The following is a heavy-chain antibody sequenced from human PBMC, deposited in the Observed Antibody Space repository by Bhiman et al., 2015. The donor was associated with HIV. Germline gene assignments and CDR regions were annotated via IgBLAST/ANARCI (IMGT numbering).Heavy chain of an antibody. V-gene: IGHV3-7*01. J-gene: IGHJ6*02. CDR3: VRGERDYNYWSASYPYTPQNSYSLDV. CDR2: INPDGRDK. D-gene: IGHD3-3*01. CDR1: GFSFGRYW. Sequence: EVQLVESGGGLVQPGGSLRLSCGVSGFSFGRYWMTWVRQAPGKGLEWVANINPDGRDKYYLDSVKGRFVISRDNDRDSLYLQINSLRVEDTAVYYCVRGERDYNYWSASYPYTPQNSYSLDVWGQGTTLTVSS.